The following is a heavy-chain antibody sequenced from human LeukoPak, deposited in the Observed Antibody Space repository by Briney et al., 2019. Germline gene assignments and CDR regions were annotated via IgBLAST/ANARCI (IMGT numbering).Heavy chain of an antibody. CDR3: ARDESMETLARAFDI. D-gene: IGHD4-23*01. V-gene: IGHV3-21*01. J-gene: IGHJ3*02. CDR1: GFTFSSYG. CDR2: TSTSGTYT. Sequence: PGGSLRLSCAASGFTFSSYGMNWVRQAPGKGPEWVSCTSTSGTYTYYADSVKGRFTISRDNAKNSLYLQMNSLRAEDTAVYYCARDESMETLARAFDIWGQGTMVTVSS.